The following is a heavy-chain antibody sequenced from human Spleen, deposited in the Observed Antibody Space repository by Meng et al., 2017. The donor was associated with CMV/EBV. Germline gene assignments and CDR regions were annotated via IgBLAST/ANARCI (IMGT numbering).Heavy chain of an antibody. J-gene: IGHJ2*01. CDR3: ASLPVDTAMVPFDL. D-gene: IGHD5-18*01. Sequence: QGQLGQSWAEGKKPGSSVKVSCKASGGTFSSYAISWVRQAPGQGLEWMGGIIPIFGTANYAQKFQGRVTITADESTSTAYMELSSLRSEDTAVYYCASLPVDTAMVPFDLWGRGTLVTVSS. CDR2: IIPIFGTA. V-gene: IGHV1-69*12. CDR1: GGTFSSYA.